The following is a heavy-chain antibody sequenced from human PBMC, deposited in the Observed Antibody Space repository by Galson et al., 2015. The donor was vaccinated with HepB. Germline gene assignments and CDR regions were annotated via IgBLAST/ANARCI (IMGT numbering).Heavy chain of an antibody. J-gene: IGHJ4*02. D-gene: IGHD4-17*01. Sequence: LSLTCTVSGGSISSYYWSWIRQPPGKGLEWIGCIYYSGSTNYNPSLKSRVTISVDTSKNQFSLKLSSVTAADTAVYYCARSKALGGTVTTSKFDYWGQGTLVTVSS. V-gene: IGHV4-59*01. CDR3: ARSKALGGTVTTSKFDY. CDR1: GGSISSYY. CDR2: IYYSGST.